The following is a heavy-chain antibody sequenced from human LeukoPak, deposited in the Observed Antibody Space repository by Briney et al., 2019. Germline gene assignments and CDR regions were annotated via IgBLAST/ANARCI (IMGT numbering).Heavy chain of an antibody. Sequence: SETLSLTCTVSGGSVTSGNYYWNWIRQPAGKVLEWIGRIYTNGGASYNPSLKSRVTISIDASKNQFSLKLSSVIAADTAVYYCAREPPGSWGQGILVTVSS. CDR3: AREPPGS. V-gene: IGHV4-61*02. D-gene: IGHD6-25*01. CDR1: GGSVTSGNYY. J-gene: IGHJ5*02. CDR2: IYTNGGA.